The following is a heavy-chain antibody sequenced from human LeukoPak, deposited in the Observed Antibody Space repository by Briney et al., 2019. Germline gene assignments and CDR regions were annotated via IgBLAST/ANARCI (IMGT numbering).Heavy chain of an antibody. D-gene: IGHD3-22*01. V-gene: IGHV3-15*01. CDR3: TTDAVPTYYYDSSGYYYGGY. CDR1: GFTFSNAW. CDR2: IKSKTDGGTT. J-gene: IGHJ4*02. Sequence: GGSLRLSCAASGFTFSNAWMSWVRQAPGKGLEWVGRIKSKTDGGTTDYAAPVKGRFTISRDDSKNTLYLQMNSLKTEDTAVYYCTTDAVPTYYYDSSGYYYGGYWGQGTLVTVSS.